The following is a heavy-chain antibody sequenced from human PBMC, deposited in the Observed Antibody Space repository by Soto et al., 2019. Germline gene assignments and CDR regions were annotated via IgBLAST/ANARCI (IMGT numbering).Heavy chain of an antibody. J-gene: IGHJ6*03. CDR1: GFTFDDYA. D-gene: IGHD3-3*01. CDR2: ISWNSGSI. V-gene: IGHV3-9*01. Sequence: PGGSLRLSCAASGFTFDDYAMHWVRQAPGKGLEWVSGISWNSGSIGYADSVKGRFTISRDNAKNSLYLQMNSLRAEDTALYYCAKGLRFLEWLLSHDYYYMDVWGKGTTVTVSS. CDR3: AKGLRFLEWLLSHDYYYMDV.